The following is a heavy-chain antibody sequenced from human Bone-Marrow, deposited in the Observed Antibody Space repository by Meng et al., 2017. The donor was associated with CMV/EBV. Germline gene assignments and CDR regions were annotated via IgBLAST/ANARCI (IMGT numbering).Heavy chain of an antibody. J-gene: IGHJ5*02. V-gene: IGHV3-30*19. CDR2: ISYDGSNK. CDR3: ARGGYSGYDFVNWFDP. CDR1: GFTFSSDG. Sequence: GFTFSSDGMHWVRQAPGKGLEWVAVISYDGSNKYYADSVKGRFTIYRDNSKNTLYLQMNSLRVEDTAVYYCARGGYSGYDFVNWFDPWGQGTLVTVSS. D-gene: IGHD5-12*01.